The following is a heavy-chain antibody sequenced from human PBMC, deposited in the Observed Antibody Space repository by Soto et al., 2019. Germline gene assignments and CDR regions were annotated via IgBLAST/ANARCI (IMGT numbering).Heavy chain of an antibody. CDR3: ARASYLSERKDFDC. V-gene: IGHV4-31*03. CDR1: GGSISTAGYY. Sequence: KPSETLSLTCTVSGGSISTAGYYWTWIRQCPGKGLEWIGDIYYSGSAHYNPSLKSRLTISVDTSKNQFSLNLNSVTAADSAVYYCARASYLSERKDFDCWGQGTLVTVSS. CDR2: IYYSGSA. J-gene: IGHJ4*02.